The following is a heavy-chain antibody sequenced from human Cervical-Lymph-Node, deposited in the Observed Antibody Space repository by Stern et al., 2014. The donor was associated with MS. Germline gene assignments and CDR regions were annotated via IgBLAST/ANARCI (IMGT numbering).Heavy chain of an antibody. Sequence: QVQLQQWGAGLLKPSETLSLTCAVYGGSFSGYYWSWIRQPPGKGLEWIGEINHSGSTNYNPSLKSRVTISVDTSKNQSSLKLSSVTAADTAVYYCATSGLLWFGGINWFDPWGQGTLVTVSS. J-gene: IGHJ5*02. V-gene: IGHV4-34*01. CDR3: ATSGLLWFGGINWFDP. CDR2: INHSGST. CDR1: GGSFSGYY. D-gene: IGHD3-10*01.